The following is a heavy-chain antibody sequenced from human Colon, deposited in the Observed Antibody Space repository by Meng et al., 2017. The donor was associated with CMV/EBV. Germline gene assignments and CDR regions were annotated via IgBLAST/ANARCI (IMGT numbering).Heavy chain of an antibody. J-gene: IGHJ4*02. V-gene: IGHV3-30*02. D-gene: IGHD1-14*01. CDR2: IRFDAKEQ. CDR3: ARAPGNYLSPYYFDY. Sequence: GESLKISCAASGFNFNSFGMHWVRQAPGKGLEWVVFIRFDAKEQYYSDSVKGRFTISRDNAMSTLYLHMDGLRPDDTAVYYCARAPGNYLSPYYFDYWGQGALVTVSS. CDR1: GFNFNSFG.